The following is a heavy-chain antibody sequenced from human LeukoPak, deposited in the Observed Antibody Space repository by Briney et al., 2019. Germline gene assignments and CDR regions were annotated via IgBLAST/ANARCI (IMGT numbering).Heavy chain of an antibody. Sequence: GGSLRLSCAASGFTFSYYYMSGVRQAPGKGLDWVGFIRSKAYGGTTEYAASVKGRFTISRDDSKSIAYLQMNSLKTEDTAVYYCTRAYGSAYMDVWGKGTTVTISS. CDR2: IRSKAYGGTT. D-gene: IGHD3-10*01. CDR1: GFTFSYYY. CDR3: TRAYGSAYMDV. J-gene: IGHJ6*03. V-gene: IGHV3-22*01.